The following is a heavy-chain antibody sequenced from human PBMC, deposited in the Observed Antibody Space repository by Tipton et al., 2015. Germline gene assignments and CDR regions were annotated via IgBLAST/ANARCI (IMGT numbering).Heavy chain of an antibody. J-gene: IGHJ6*02. CDR3: ARDLEHGMDV. Sequence: GLVKPSETLSLTCTVSGGSIDSYYWSWIRQPPGKGLEWIGYISYTDGAHYNPALKSRVTISVDTSKNQFSLTLNSVAAADTAVYYCARDLEHGMDVWGHGTTVTVSS. V-gene: IGHV4-59*01. CDR2: ISYTDGA. CDR1: GGSIDSYY. D-gene: IGHD5-24*01.